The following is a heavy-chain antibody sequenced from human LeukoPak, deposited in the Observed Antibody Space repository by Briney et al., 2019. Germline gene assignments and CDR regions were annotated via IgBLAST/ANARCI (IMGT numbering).Heavy chain of an antibody. CDR3: ARDSTRAGGVDYFDY. D-gene: IGHD2-15*01. V-gene: IGHV3-33*01. CDR1: GFTFSSYG. J-gene: IGHJ4*02. CDR2: IWYDGSNK. Sequence: GGSLRLSCAASGFTFSSYGMHWVRQAPGKGLEWVAVIWYDGSNKYYADSVKGRFTISRDNSKNTLYLQMNSLRAEDTAVYYCARDSTRAGGVDYFDYWGQGTLVTVSS.